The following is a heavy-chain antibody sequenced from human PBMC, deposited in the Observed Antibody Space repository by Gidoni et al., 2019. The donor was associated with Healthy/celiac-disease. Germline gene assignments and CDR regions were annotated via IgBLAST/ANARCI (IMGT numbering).Heavy chain of an antibody. J-gene: IGHJ4*02. D-gene: IGHD5-18*01. Sequence: QVQLQESCPGLVKPSETLSLTCTVAGGFISSYYWSGIRQPPGKGLEWIGYIYYSGSTNYNPSLKSRVTISVDTSKNQFSLKLSSVTAADTAVYYCARAGYSYDLDYWGQGTLVTVSS. CDR2: IYYSGST. CDR1: GGFISSYY. CDR3: ARAGYSYDLDY. V-gene: IGHV4-59*01.